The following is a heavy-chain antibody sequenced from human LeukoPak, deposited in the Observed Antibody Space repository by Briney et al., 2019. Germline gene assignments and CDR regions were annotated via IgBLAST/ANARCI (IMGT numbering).Heavy chain of an antibody. CDR3: AKNTMVRGVVDY. V-gene: IGHV3-23*01. Sequence: GGSLRLSCAASGFTFSSYAMSWVRQAPGKGLEWVSAISGSGGSTYYADPVKGRFTISRDNSKNTLYLQMNSLRAEDTAVYYCAKNTMVRGVVDYWGQGTLVTVSS. J-gene: IGHJ4*02. CDR1: GFTFSSYA. D-gene: IGHD3-10*01. CDR2: ISGSGGST.